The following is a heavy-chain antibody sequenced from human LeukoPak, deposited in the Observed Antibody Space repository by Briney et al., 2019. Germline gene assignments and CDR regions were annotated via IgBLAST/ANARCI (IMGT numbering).Heavy chain of an antibody. J-gene: IGHJ6*02. CDR1: GFTVSSTY. CDR3: ARDIMRPDYYDSSGYYYYYYGMDV. Sequence: GGSLRLSCAASGFTVSSTYMSWVRQAPGKGLEWVSVIYSGGSTYYADSVKGRFTISRDNSKNTLYLQMNSLRAEDTAVYYCARDIMRPDYYDSSGYYYYYYGMDVWGQGTTVTVSS. D-gene: IGHD3-22*01. CDR2: IYSGGST. V-gene: IGHV3-53*01.